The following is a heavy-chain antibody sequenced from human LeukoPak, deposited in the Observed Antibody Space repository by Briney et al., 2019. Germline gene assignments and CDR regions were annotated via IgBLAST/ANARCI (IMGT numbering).Heavy chain of an antibody. CDR1: GFTFNIYT. V-gene: IGHV3-21*01. Sequence: PGGSLRLSCAASGFTFNIYTMNWVRQAPGKGLEWVSPISTSSSYIHYADSLQGRFTISRDNAKNSLYLQMNSLRGDDTAVYYCARGGYKLGIRYFDYWGQGTLVTVSS. CDR2: ISTSSSYI. CDR3: ARGGYKLGIRYFDY. J-gene: IGHJ4*02. D-gene: IGHD7-27*01.